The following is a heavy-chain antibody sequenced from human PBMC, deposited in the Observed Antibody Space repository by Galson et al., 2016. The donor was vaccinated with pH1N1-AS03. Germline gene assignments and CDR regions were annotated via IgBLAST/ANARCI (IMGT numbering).Heavy chain of an antibody. D-gene: IGHD1-14*01. CDR3: AKDLKYRNVFDY. V-gene: IGHV3-74*01. CDR2: ISSDGSSI. CDR1: GFTFSNKW. Sequence: LRLSCAASGFTFSNKWMHWVRHTPGKGLVWVSRISSDGSSISYADSVKGRFTISRDSARNTLHLQMNSLRAEDTALYYCAKDLKYRNVFDYWGQGALVTVSS. J-gene: IGHJ4*02.